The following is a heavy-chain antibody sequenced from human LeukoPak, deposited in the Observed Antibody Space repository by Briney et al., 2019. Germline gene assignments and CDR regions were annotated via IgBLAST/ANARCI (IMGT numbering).Heavy chain of an antibody. V-gene: IGHV3-30-3*01. CDR1: GFTFSSYA. J-gene: IGHJ4*02. D-gene: IGHD6-19*01. Sequence: GGSLRLSCAASGFTFSSYAMHWVRQAPGKGLEWVAVISYDGSNKYYADSVKGRFTISRDNSKNTLYLQMNSLRAEDTAVYYCARDPPHVVAGTLDYWGQGTLVTVSS. CDR2: ISYDGSNK. CDR3: ARDPPHVVAGTLDY.